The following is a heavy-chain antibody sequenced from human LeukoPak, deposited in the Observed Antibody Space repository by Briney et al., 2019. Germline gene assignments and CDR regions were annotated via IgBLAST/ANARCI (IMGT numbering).Heavy chain of an antibody. J-gene: IGHJ4*02. V-gene: IGHV1-8*02. Sequence: ASVKVSCKASGYTFTSYDINWVRQATGQGLEWMGWMNPNSGNTGYAQKFQGRVTMTRDTSISTAYMELSRLRSDDTAVYYCARGGRGIVATMIDYWGQGTLVTVSS. D-gene: IGHD5-12*01. CDR2: MNPNSGNT. CDR3: ARGGRGIVATMIDY. CDR1: GYTFTSYD.